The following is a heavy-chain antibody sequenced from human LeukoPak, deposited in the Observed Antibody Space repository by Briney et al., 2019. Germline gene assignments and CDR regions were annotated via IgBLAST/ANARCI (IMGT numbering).Heavy chain of an antibody. J-gene: IGHJ4*02. V-gene: IGHV3-7*01. D-gene: IGHD3-10*01. Sequence: GGSLRLSCAASGFTFSSYWMSWVRQAPGKGLEWVANIKQDGSEKYYVDSVKGRFTISRDNAKNSLYLQMNSLRAEDTAVYYCARDLRRYYGSRSSDYWGQGTLVTVSS. CDR3: ARDLRRYYGSRSSDY. CDR2: IKQDGSEK. CDR1: GFTFSSYW.